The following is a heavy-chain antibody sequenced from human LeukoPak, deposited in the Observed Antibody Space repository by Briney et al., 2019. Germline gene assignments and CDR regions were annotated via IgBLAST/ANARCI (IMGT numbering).Heavy chain of an antibody. CDR2: MNPNSGNT. J-gene: IGHJ4*02. Sequence: ASVKVSCKASGYTFTSYDINWVRQATGQGLEWMGWMNPNSGNTGYAQKFQGRVTITRNTSIRTAYMELSSLRSEDTAVYYCARASGYSYGYGTQGYWGQGTLVTVSS. D-gene: IGHD5-18*01. V-gene: IGHV1-8*03. CDR3: ARASGYSYGYGTQGY. CDR1: GYTFTSYD.